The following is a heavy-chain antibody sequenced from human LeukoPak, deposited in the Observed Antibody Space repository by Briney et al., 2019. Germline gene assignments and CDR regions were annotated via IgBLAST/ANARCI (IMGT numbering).Heavy chain of an antibody. CDR1: GFTFSSYS. CDR3: ARAGGYGDYLIDY. V-gene: IGHV3-21*01. D-gene: IGHD4-17*01. CDR2: ISSSSSYI. Sequence: GGSLRLSCAASGFTFSSYSMNWVRQAPGKGLEWVSSISSSSSYIYYADSVKGRFTISRDNAKNSLYLQMNSLRAEDTAVYYCARAGGYGDYLIDYWGQGTLVTVSS. J-gene: IGHJ4*02.